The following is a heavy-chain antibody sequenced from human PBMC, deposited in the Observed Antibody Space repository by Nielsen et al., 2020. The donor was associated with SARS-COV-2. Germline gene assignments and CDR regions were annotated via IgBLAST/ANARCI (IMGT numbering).Heavy chain of an antibody. Sequence: SETLSLTCAVYGGSFSGYYWSWIRQPPGKGLEWIGEINHSGSTNYNPSLKSRVTISVDTSKNQFSLKLSSVTAADTAVYYCARGDGYSPYYYYGMDVWGQGTTVTVSS. CDR1: GGSFSGYY. D-gene: IGHD5-24*01. CDR3: ARGDGYSPYYYYGMDV. CDR2: INHSGST. J-gene: IGHJ6*02. V-gene: IGHV4-34*01.